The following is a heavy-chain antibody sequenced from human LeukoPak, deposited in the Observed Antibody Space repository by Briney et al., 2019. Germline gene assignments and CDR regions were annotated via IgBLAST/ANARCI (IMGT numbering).Heavy chain of an antibody. D-gene: IGHD2-21*02. CDR2: ISSNGGNT. CDR3: ARDSRPYCGGDCSIDY. V-gene: IGHV3-64*02. CDR1: GFTFISYT. Sequence: AGGSLRLSCVASGFTFISYTMHWVRQAPGKGLEYVSGISSNGGNTYYSDSVKGRFSISRDNSKNTLYLQMGSLRAEDMAVYYCARDSRPYCGGDCSIDYRGQGTLVTVSS. J-gene: IGHJ4*02.